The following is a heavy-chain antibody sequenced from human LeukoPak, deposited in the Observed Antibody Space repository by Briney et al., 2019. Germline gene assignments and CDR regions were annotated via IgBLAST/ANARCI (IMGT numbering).Heavy chain of an antibody. CDR3: VRPTAAAATADLDS. J-gene: IGHJ4*02. V-gene: IGHV3-30-3*01. Sequence: GGSLRLSCAAPGFIFSTYDMQWVRQAPGKGLEWVAVISYSGGNKYYAESVKGRFTISRDNSKNTLYLQMNSLIPEDTAVYYCVRPTAAAATADLDSWGQGALVTVSS. CDR2: ISYSGGNK. CDR1: GFIFSTYD. D-gene: IGHD6-13*01.